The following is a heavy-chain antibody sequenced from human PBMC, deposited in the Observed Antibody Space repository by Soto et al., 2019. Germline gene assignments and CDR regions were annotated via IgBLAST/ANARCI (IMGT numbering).Heavy chain of an antibody. CDR3: TREHVVTIYRRGQRGSFDN. CDR1: GFTFSSYT. J-gene: IGHJ4*02. D-gene: IGHD3-9*01. CDR2: ITSGSDYI. V-gene: IGHV3-21*01. Sequence: EVQLVESGGGLVNSGGSLRLSCAASGFTFSSYTMNWVRQAPGKGLEWVAFITSGSDYIYYAYSVKGRFTISRDDANNYMFLQMSSLRAEDTAVYYCTREHVVTIYRRGQRGSFDNWGPGTLVTVSS.